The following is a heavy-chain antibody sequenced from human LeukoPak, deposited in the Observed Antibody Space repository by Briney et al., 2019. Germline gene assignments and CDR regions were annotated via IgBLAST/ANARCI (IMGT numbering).Heavy chain of an antibody. CDR1: GFTFSSYA. J-gene: IGHJ4*02. D-gene: IGHD1-26*01. CDR2: ISGSGGST. CDR3: AKPIVGATKGRFFDY. V-gene: IGHV3-23*01. Sequence: GGSLRLSCAASGFTFSSYAMSWVRQAPGKGLEWVSAISGSGGSTYYADSVMGRFTISRDNSKNTLYLQMNSLRAEDTAVYYCAKPIVGATKGRFFDYWGQGTLVTVSS.